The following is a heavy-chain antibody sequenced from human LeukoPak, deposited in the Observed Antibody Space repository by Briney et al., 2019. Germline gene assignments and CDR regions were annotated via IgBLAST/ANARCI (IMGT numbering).Heavy chain of an antibody. Sequence: SETLSLTRTVSGGSISSYYWSWIRQPPGKGLEWIGYLYYSGSTNYNPSLKSRVTISVDTSKKQFSLKLSSVTAADTAVYYCARAGGGNLHFDYWGQGTLVTVSS. V-gene: IGHV4-59*01. CDR3: ARAGGGNLHFDY. CDR2: LYYSGST. CDR1: GGSISSYY. D-gene: IGHD4-23*01. J-gene: IGHJ4*02.